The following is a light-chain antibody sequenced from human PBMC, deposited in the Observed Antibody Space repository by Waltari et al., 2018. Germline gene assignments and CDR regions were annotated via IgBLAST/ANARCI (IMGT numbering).Light chain of an antibody. CDR1: QSISSW. CDR2: QAF. J-gene: IGKJ1*01. Sequence: DIQMTQSPATLSASVGDRVIITCRATQSISSWLAWFQQKPGKAPKLLIYQAFTLESGVPSRFSGSGSGSEFTLTISSLQPDDFATYHCQQYDSYPWTFGQGTKVEVK. CDR3: QQYDSYPWT. V-gene: IGKV1-5*03.